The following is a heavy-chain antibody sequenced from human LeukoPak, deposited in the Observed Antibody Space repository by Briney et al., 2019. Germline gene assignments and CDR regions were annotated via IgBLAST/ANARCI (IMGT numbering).Heavy chain of an antibody. V-gene: IGHV4-59*01. CDR1: GGSISSYY. CDR3: ARDKQPGDY. CDR2: IYYSGST. Sequence: SETLSLTCTVSGGSISSYYWSWIRQPPGKGLEWIGYIYYSGSTNYNPSLKSRVTISVDTSKNQFSLKLNSVTAADTAVYYCARDKQPGDYWGQGTLVTVSS. J-gene: IGHJ4*02. D-gene: IGHD3-10*01.